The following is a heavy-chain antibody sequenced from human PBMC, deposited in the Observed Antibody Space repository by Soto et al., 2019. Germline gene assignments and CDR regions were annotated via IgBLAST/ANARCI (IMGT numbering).Heavy chain of an antibody. CDR3: AKRVAYSSSSAYFDY. Sequence: GGSLRLSCAASGFPFSSYGMSWVRQAPGKGLEWVSSINDSGDTFYGYSVKVRFTISRDNSKNTLYLQMNSLSAEDTAVYYCAKRVAYSSSSAYFDYWAQGTLVTVSS. J-gene: IGHJ4*02. CDR2: INDSGDT. D-gene: IGHD6-6*01. CDR1: GFPFSSYG. V-gene: IGHV3-23*01.